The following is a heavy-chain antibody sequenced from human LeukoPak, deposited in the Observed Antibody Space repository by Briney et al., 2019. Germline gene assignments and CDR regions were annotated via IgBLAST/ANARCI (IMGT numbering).Heavy chain of an antibody. CDR1: GYTFTGYY. D-gene: IGHD3-10*01. Sequence: ASVKVSCRASGYTFTGYYIHWVRQAPGQGLEWMGWVRPTSGDANYAQTFQGRVTMTRDTSISAAYMELSRLRSDDTAVYYCARESPWYPGAGSFSIQAFDSWGQGALVTVSS. CDR2: VRPTSGDA. V-gene: IGHV1-2*02. J-gene: IGHJ4*02. CDR3: ARESPWYPGAGSFSIQAFDS.